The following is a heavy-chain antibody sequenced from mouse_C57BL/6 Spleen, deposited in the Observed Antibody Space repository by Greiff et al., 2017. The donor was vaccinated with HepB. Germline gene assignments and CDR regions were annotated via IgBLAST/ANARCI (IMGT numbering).Heavy chain of an antibody. V-gene: IGHV1-69*01. CDR3: ARSDLPSSMDY. Sequence: QVQLQQSGAELVMPGASVKLSCKASGYTFTSYWMHWVKQRPGQGLEWIGEIDPSDSYTNYNQKFKGKSTLTVDKSSSTAYMQLSSLTSEDSAVYYCARSDLPSSMDYWGQGTSVTVSS. CDR2: IDPSDSYT. J-gene: IGHJ4*01. CDR1: GYTFTSYW. D-gene: IGHD5-1*01.